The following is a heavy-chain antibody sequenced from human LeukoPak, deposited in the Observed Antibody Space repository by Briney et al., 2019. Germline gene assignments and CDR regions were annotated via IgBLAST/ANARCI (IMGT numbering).Heavy chain of an antibody. CDR3: ARSYYMPLPDY. Sequence: GGSLRLSCAASGFTFSNYGMSWVRQAPGKGLEWVSTIDGSGSSTYYTDSVKGRFTISRDNSKNTLYLQMNSLRAEDTAVYYCARSYYMPLPDYWGQGTLVTVSS. CDR1: GFTFSNYG. J-gene: IGHJ4*02. D-gene: IGHD3-10*01. CDR2: IDGSGSST. V-gene: IGHV3-23*01.